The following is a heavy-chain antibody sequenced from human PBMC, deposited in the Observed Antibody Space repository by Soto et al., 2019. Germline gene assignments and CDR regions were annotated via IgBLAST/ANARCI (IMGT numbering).Heavy chain of an antibody. Sequence: PSETLSLTCIVSGGSINTYYWSWIRQPPGRGLEWIGYIYYSGSTYYNPSLKSRVTMSVDTSKNHLSLNLSSVTAADTAVYYCARGVFWNGYPVYFDCWGQGTLVTVSS. CDR1: GGSINTYY. CDR3: ARGVFWNGYPVYFDC. D-gene: IGHD3-3*01. CDR2: IYYSGST. J-gene: IGHJ4*02. V-gene: IGHV4-59*01.